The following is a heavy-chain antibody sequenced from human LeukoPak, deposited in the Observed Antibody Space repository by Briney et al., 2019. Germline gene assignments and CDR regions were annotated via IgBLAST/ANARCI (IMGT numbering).Heavy chain of an antibody. J-gene: IGHJ4*02. CDR1: GFTFSNYA. V-gene: IGHV3-23*01. CDR3: ARRGWLINFDY. CDR2: ISGSGDNT. D-gene: IGHD5-12*01. Sequence: GGSLRLSCAASGFTFSNYAMSWVRQAPGKGLEWVSIISGSGDNTHYADSVKGRFTISRDNSKNTLYLQMKTLRAEDTAIYYCARRGWLINFDYWGQGTRVTVSS.